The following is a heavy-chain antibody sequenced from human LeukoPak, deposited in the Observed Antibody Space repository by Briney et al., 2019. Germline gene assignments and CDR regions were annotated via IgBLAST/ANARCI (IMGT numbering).Heavy chain of an antibody. V-gene: IGHV4-59*01. CDR2: IYYSGST. CDR1: GGSISFYH. D-gene: IGHD3-22*01. Sequence: SETLSLTCTVSGGSISFYHWSWIRQPPGRGLEWIGYIYYSGSTNYNPPLKSRVTISVDTSKNQFSLKLSSVTAADTAVYYCAIVQGWVTMIVGIDIWGQGTMVTVSS. CDR3: AIVQGWVTMIVGIDI. J-gene: IGHJ3*02.